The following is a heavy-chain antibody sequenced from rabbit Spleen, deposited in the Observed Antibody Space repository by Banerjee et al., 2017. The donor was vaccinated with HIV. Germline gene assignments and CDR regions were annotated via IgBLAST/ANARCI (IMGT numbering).Heavy chain of an antibody. V-gene: IGHV1S40*01. CDR2: IYAGSSGDT. D-gene: IGHD1-1*01. CDR3: ARDTSTSFSTYGMDL. J-gene: IGHJ6*01. CDR1: GFSFNSDYD. Sequence: QALEESGGGLVKPEASLTLTCKASGFSFNSDYDMCWVRQAPGKGLEWIACIYAGSSGDTYSATWAKGRFTISKTSPTTVTLQLTSLTAADTATYFCARDTSTSFSTYGMDLWGQGTLVTVS.